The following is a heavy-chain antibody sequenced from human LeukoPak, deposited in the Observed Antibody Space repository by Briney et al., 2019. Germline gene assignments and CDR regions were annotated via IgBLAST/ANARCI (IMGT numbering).Heavy chain of an antibody. CDR2: IFSSGIT. V-gene: IGHV4-59*08. CDR3: ATLPRGYCSGGSGYGIDY. CDR1: GGSISRSY. J-gene: IGHJ4*02. D-gene: IGHD2-15*01. Sequence: SETLSLTCTVYGGSISRSYLGWVRLPPGKGLEWLGYIFSSGITNYNPSLKSRVTISVDTSKNHFSLQLSSVTAADTAVYYCATLPRGYCSGGSGYGIDYWGQGTLVTVSS.